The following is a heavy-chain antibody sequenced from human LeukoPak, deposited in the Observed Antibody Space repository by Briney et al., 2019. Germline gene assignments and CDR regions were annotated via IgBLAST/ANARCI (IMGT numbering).Heavy chain of an antibody. CDR2: ISGSGGST. D-gene: IGHD3-10*01. CDR3: AKGSMVGVLCCFDY. V-gene: IGHV3-23*01. Sequence: GGSLRLSCAASGFTFGSYAMSWVRQAPGKGLEWVSAISGSGGSTYYADSVKGRFTISRDNSKNTLYLQMNSLRAEDTAVYYCAKGSMVGVLCCFDYWGQGTLVTVSS. CDR1: GFTFGSYA. J-gene: IGHJ4*02.